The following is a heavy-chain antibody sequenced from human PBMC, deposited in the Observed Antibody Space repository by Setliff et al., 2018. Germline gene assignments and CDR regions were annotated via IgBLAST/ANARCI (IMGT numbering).Heavy chain of an antibody. Sequence: ASETLSLTCIVSGYSISSGYIWGWIRQPPGKGLEWVGNIGHTGSINYNPSLKSRLTISRDTSKNQVSLKLNYVTATDTAVYYCARDLGHGGDSDYWGQGTLVTVSS. D-gene: IGHD2-21*02. CDR3: ARDLGHGGDSDY. V-gene: IGHV4-38-2*02. J-gene: IGHJ4*02. CDR2: IGHTGSI. CDR1: GYSISSGYI.